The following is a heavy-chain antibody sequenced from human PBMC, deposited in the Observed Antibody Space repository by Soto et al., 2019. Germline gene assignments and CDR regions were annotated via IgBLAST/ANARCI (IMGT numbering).Heavy chain of an antibody. J-gene: IGHJ6*02. D-gene: IGHD2-2*02. CDR3: ARQHFCTSAKCYRGSYYYYYAMDV. Sequence: PSETLSLTCTVSGGSISSGGYYWNWIRQHPGKGLEWIGYIYYSGNTYYNPSLKSRVTISVDTSKDQFSLKLTSVTAADTAIYYCARQHFCTSAKCYRGSYYYYYAMDVWGQGTTVTVSS. V-gene: IGHV4-31*03. CDR1: GGSISSGGYY. CDR2: IYYSGNT.